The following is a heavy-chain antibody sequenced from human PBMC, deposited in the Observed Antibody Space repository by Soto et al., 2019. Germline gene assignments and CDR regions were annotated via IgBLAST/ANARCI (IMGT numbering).Heavy chain of an antibody. D-gene: IGHD3-3*01. CDR2: ISYDESNK. Sequence: QVQLVESGGGVVQPGRSLRLSCAASGFTFSSYGLHWVREAPGKGLGWVAVISYDESNKYYADSVKGRFTISRDNSKNTLYLQMNSLRAEDTAVYYCTKGGVVITSYFQHWGQGTLVTVSA. CDR3: TKGGVVITSYFQH. J-gene: IGHJ1*01. V-gene: IGHV3-30*18. CDR1: GFTFSSYG.